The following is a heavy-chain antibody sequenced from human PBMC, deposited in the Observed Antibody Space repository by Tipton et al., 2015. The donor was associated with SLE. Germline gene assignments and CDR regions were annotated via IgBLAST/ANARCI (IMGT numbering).Heavy chain of an antibody. D-gene: IGHD6-19*01. CDR2: IYYSGST. J-gene: IGHJ4*02. Sequence: TLSLTCTVSGGSISSSSYYWGWIRQPPGKGLEWIGYIYYSGSTNYNPSLKSRVTISVDTSKNQFSLKLNSVTAADTAVYYCASGRGSGWFFDYWGQGTLVTVSS. CDR1: GGSISSSSYY. CDR3: ASGRGSGWFFDY. V-gene: IGHV4-61*05.